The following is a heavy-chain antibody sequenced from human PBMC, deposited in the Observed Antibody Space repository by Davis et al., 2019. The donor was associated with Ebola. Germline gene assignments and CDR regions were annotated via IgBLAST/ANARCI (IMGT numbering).Heavy chain of an antibody. J-gene: IGHJ6*02. CDR3: ARGGIVLVPAAILDYYYYYGMDV. D-gene: IGHD2-2*01. CDR1: GGSISSYY. V-gene: IGHV4-59*01. Sequence: SETLSLTCTVSGGSISSYYWSWIRQPLGKGLEWIGYIYYSGSTNYNPPLKSRVTISVDTSKNQFSLKLSSVTAADTAVYYCARGGIVLVPAAILDYYYYYGMDVWGQGTTVTVSS. CDR2: IYYSGST.